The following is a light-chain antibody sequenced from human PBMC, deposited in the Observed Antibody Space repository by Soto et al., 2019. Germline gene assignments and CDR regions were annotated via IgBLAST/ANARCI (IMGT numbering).Light chain of an antibody. V-gene: IGLV2-23*01. CDR2: EGS. CDR1: SSDIGSYNL. Sequence: QSALTQPASVSGSPGQSSTISCTGTSSDIGSYNLVAWYQQHSGIAPKFMIYEGSKRPSGVSNRFSGSKYGNTASLTISGRQAEDEADYYCCSYAGGSHGVFGGGTKLTVL. J-gene: IGLJ3*02. CDR3: CSYAGGSHGV.